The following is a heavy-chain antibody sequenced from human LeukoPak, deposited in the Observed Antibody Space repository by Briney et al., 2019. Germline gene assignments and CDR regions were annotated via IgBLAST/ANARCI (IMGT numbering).Heavy chain of an antibody. CDR2: IKQDGSEK. Sequence: GGSLRLSCAASGFTFSNYWMIWVRQAPGKGLEWVGNIKQDGSEKRYADSVRGRFSISRDNAQTSLYLQMNSLRAEDTAVYYCAKKKPTDRIGIPSNYFDFWGQGTLVTVSS. V-gene: IGHV3-7*05. CDR1: GFTFSNYW. D-gene: IGHD2-21*01. J-gene: IGHJ4*02. CDR3: AKKKPTDRIGIPSNYFDF.